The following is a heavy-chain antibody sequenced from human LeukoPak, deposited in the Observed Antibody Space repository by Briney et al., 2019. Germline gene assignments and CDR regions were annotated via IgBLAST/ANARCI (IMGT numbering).Heavy chain of an antibody. V-gene: IGHV3-30*02. CDR1: GFTFSSYG. D-gene: IGHD2-8*02. CDR2: IRYDGSNE. J-gene: IGHJ3*02. Sequence: TGGSLRLSCAASGFTFSSYGMHWVRQAPGKGLEWVSFIRYDGSNEYYADSVRGRFTISRDNSKNTLYLQMNSLRAEDTAVYYCARGSVPVVAMNAFHIWGQGTMVTVSS. CDR3: ARGSVPVVAMNAFHI.